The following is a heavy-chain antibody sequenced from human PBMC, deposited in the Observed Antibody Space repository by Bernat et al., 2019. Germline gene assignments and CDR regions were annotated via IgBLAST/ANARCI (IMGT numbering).Heavy chain of an antibody. D-gene: IGHD4-11*01. V-gene: IGHV3-7*03. CDR3: ASAPMTTVTTSSLDYMDV. CDR2: IKQDGSEK. CDR1: GFTFSSYW. J-gene: IGHJ6*03. Sequence: EVQLVESGGGLVQPGGSLRLSCAASGFTFSSYWMSWVRQAPGKGLEGVANIKQDGSEKYYVDSVKGRFTISRDNAKNSLYLQMNSLRAEDTAVYYCASAPMTTVTTSSLDYMDVWGKGTTVTVSS.